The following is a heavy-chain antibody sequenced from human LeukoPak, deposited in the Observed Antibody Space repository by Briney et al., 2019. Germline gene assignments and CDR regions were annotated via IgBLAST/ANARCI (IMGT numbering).Heavy chain of an antibody. V-gene: IGHV4-59*08. CDR3: ARLGATHFVGY. CDR1: SGSISSYS. D-gene: IGHD1-26*01. CDR2: VYYSGST. J-gene: IGHJ4*02. Sequence: SETLSLTCTVSSGSISSYSWSWIRQPPGKGLEWIGYVYYSGSTNYNPSLKSRVTISVDTSKNQFSLKLSSVTAADTAVYYCARLGATHFVGYWGQGTLVTVSS.